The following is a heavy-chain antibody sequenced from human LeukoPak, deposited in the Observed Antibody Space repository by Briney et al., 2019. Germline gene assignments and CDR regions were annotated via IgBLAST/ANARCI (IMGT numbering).Heavy chain of an antibody. CDR2: IYYSGST. D-gene: IGHD5-18*01. Sequence: SETLSLTCTVSGGSIRSYYWNWIRQPPGKGLEWIGYIYYSGSTNYNPSLKSRVTISVDTSKNQFSLKLSSVTAADTVVYYCARDQGYNYGYDFDYWGQGTLVTVSS. J-gene: IGHJ4*02. CDR3: ARDQGYNYGYDFDY. CDR1: GGSIRSYY. V-gene: IGHV4-59*01.